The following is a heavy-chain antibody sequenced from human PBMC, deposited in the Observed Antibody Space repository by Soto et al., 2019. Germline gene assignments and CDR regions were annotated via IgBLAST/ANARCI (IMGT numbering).Heavy chain of an antibody. CDR3: ARAGGITMIVVALSDTFDI. D-gene: IGHD3-22*01. V-gene: IGHV4-61*01. CDR2: IYYSGST. J-gene: IGHJ3*02. Sequence: SETLSLTCTVSGGSVSSGSYYWSWIRQPPGKGLEWTGYIYYSGSTNYNPSLKSRVTISVDTSKNQFSLKLSSVTAADTAVYYCARAGGITMIVVALSDTFDIWGHGTMVTVSS. CDR1: GGSVSSGSYY.